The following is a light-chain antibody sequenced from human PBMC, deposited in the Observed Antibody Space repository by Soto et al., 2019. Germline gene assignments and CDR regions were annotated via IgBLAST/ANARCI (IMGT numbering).Light chain of an antibody. CDR3: QQYVTSPPGT. Sequence: EIVMTQSPATLSVSPGERATLSCRASQSVSSNLAWYQQKPGQAPRLLIYGASTRATGIPARFSGSGSGTDFTLTISRLEPGDFAVYYCQQYVTSPPGTFGQGTKVEIK. J-gene: IGKJ1*01. V-gene: IGKV3-15*01. CDR2: GAS. CDR1: QSVSSN.